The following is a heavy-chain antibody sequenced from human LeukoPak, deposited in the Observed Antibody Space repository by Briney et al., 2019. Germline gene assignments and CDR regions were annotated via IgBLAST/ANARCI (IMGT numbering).Heavy chain of an antibody. D-gene: IGHD4-17*01. CDR2: ISYIGST. V-gene: IGHV4-59*11. CDR3: ARDLVTVTKGFDI. Sequence: TSETLSLTCAVSDDSFSSHYWTWIRQPPGKGLEWIGYISYIGSTNYNPSLKSRVTISIDTSKDQFSLKLSSVTAADTAVYYCARDLVTVTKGFDIWGQGTMVSVSS. CDR1: DDSFSSHY. J-gene: IGHJ3*02.